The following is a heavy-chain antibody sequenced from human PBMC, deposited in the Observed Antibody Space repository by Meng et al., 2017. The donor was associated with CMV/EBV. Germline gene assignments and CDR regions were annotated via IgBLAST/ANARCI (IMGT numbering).Heavy chain of an antibody. Sequence: ASVKVSCKASGYTFTGYYMHWVRQAPGQGLKWMGWINPNSGGTNYAQKFQGRVTMTRDTSISTAYMELSRLRSDDTAVYYCARDYLIAAAGTNYYYGMDVWGQGTTVTVSS. J-gene: IGHJ6*02. D-gene: IGHD6-13*01. CDR2: INPNSGGT. CDR3: ARDYLIAAAGTNYYYGMDV. V-gene: IGHV1-2*02. CDR1: GYTFTGYY.